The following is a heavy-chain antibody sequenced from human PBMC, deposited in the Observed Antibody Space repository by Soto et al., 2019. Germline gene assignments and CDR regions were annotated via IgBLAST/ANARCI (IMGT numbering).Heavy chain of an antibody. V-gene: IGHV3-7*01. CDR3: ARDASVSGSSRAFDI. D-gene: IGHD1-20*01. J-gene: IGHJ3*02. Sequence: LDSVKGRFTISRDNAKNSLSLQMNSLRAEDTAVYYCARDASVSGSSRAFDIWGQGTMVTVSS.